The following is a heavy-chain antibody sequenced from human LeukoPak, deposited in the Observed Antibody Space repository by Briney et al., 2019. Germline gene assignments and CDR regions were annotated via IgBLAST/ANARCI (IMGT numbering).Heavy chain of an antibody. CDR3: AKGASGWYPGFDY. CDR1: GFTFSSYA. V-gene: IGHV3-23*01. J-gene: IGHJ4*02. D-gene: IGHD6-19*01. Sequence: GGSLRLSCAASGFTFSSYAMNWVRQAPGKGLEWVSTSGSGGSPFYADSVKGRFTISRDNSRNTLYLHMNSLRVEDTAVYYCAKGASGWYPGFDYCGQGIVVTVSS. CDR2: SGSGGSP.